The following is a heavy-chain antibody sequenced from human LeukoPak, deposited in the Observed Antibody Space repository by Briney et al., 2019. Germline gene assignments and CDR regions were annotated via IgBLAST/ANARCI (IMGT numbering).Heavy chain of an antibody. Sequence: GGSLRLSCEASGFTFSAYAMTWVRQAPGKGLEWVSSIGSDNKPHYSESVKGRFAISRDNSKNTLYLQMNSLRAEDTAVYYCAKDHYPNYYDSSGYYPRDAFDIWGQGTMVTVSS. J-gene: IGHJ3*02. CDR3: AKDHYPNYYDSSGYYPRDAFDI. D-gene: IGHD3-22*01. CDR1: GFTFSAYA. CDR2: IGSDNKP. V-gene: IGHV3-23*01.